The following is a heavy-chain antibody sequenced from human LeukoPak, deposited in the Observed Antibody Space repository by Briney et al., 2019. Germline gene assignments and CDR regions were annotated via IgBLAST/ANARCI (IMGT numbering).Heavy chain of an antibody. CDR2: IWFDGSNK. Sequence: GRSLRLSCAASGFTFSSYAMHWVRQAPGKGLEWVAVIWFDGSNKYYGDAVKGRFTISRDNSKNALWLQMNSLRVEDTAVYYCVRSFDSIGYDYGHYFDYWGQGTLVTVSS. V-gene: IGHV3-33*08. D-gene: IGHD3-22*01. J-gene: IGHJ4*02. CDR1: GFTFSSYA. CDR3: VRSFDSIGYDYGHYFDY.